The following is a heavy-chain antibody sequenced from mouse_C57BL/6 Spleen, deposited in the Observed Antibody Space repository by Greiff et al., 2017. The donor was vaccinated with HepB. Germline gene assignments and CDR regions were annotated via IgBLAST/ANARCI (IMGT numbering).Heavy chain of an antibody. Sequence: QVQLQQPGTELVKPGASVKLSCKASGYTFTSYWMHWVKQSPGQGLEWIGNINPSNGGTNYNEKFKSKATLTVDKSSSTAYMQLSSLTSEDSAVYYCARRADGYYAYYYAMDYWGQGTSVTVSS. CDR1: GYTFTSYW. D-gene: IGHD2-3*01. V-gene: IGHV1-53*01. CDR2: INPSNGGT. J-gene: IGHJ4*01. CDR3: ARRADGYYAYYYAMDY.